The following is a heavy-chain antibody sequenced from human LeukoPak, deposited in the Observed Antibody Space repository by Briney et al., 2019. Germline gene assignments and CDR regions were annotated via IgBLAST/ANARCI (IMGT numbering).Heavy chain of an antibody. Sequence: GGSLRLSCAASGFIFRSYWVSWVRQAPGKGLEWVANIQQDGSVQYYVDSVKGRFTISRDNAKNSLYLQMNSLSAEDTAVYYCATHDVLTGYPYFDFWGQGTLVAVSS. CDR3: ATHDVLTGYPYFDF. CDR2: IQQDGSVQ. D-gene: IGHD3-9*01. CDR1: GFIFRSYW. V-gene: IGHV3-7*01. J-gene: IGHJ4*02.